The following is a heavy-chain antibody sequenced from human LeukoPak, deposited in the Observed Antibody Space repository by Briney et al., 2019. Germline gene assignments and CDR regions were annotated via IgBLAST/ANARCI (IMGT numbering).Heavy chain of an antibody. Sequence: SETLSLTCTVSGGSISSYYWSWIRQPAGKGLEWIGRIYTSGSTNYNPSLKGRVTMSVDTSKNQFSLKLSSVSAADTAVYYCTRDRGTGDLDAFHIWGQGTLVIVSS. V-gene: IGHV4-4*07. CDR2: IYTSGST. D-gene: IGHD3/OR15-3a*01. CDR3: TRDRGTGDLDAFHI. J-gene: IGHJ3*02. CDR1: GGSISSYY.